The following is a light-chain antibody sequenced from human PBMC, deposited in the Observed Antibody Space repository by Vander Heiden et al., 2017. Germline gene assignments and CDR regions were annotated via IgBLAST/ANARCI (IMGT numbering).Light chain of an antibody. V-gene: IGKV1-5*03. CDR2: KTS. CDR1: QSFSAW. Sequence: DIQMTQSPSTLSASVGDRVTISCRASQSFSAWVAWYQQKSGKAPKLLIYKTSTLETGVPSRFSGTGSVPEFHLTISSLQPDDFATYYCQHYNSFGQGTKLQI. CDR3: QHYNS. J-gene: IGKJ2*01.